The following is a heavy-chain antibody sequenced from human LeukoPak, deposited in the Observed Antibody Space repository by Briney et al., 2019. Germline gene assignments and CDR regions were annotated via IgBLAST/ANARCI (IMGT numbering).Heavy chain of an antibody. J-gene: IGHJ4*02. D-gene: IGHD6-19*01. CDR1: GFTFSSDG. Sequence: PGGCLRLSCAAPGFTFSSDGMHSVRQAPGGGLEWVSVIWYDGSNKYYADSVKGRFTISRDNSKSTLYLKMKRLRAEDTAVYYCAKDQYSSGWYGGSDYWGQGTLVTVSS. CDR2: IWYDGSNK. V-gene: IGHV3-33*06. CDR3: AKDQYSSGWYGGSDY.